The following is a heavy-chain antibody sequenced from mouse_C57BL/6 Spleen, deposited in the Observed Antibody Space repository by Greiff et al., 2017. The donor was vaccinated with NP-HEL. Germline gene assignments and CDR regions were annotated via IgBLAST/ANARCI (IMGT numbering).Heavy chain of an antibody. D-gene: IGHD1-1*01. CDR2: IDPSDSET. CDR1: GYTFTSYW. J-gene: IGHJ4*01. V-gene: IGHV1-52*01. CDR3: ARGSNYAMDY. Sequence: QVQLQQPGAELVRPGSSVKLSCKASGYTFTSYWMHWVKQRPIQGLEWIGNIDPSDSETHYNQKFKDKATLTVDKSSSTAYMQLSRLTTEDSAVYYCARGSNYAMDYWGQGTSVTVSS.